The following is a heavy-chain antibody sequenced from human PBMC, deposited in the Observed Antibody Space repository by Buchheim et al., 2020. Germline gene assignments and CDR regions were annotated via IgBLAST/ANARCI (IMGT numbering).Heavy chain of an antibody. Sequence: EVQLVQSGAEVKKPGESLKISCKGSGYSFTSYWIGWVRQVPGKGLGWMGLIYPGDSHTRYSTSFQGQVTIPADQSSSTALLQWSSQKAADTAMYFCARASNIATPWVYWGQGTL. CDR2: IYPGDSHT. CDR1: GYSFTSYW. V-gene: IGHV5-51*01. J-gene: IGHJ4*02. D-gene: IGHD2/OR15-2a*01. CDR3: ARASNIATPWVY.